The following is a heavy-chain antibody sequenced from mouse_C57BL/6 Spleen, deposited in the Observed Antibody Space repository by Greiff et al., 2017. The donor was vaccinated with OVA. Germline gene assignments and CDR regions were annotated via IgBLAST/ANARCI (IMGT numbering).Heavy chain of an antibody. J-gene: IGHJ4*01. V-gene: IGHV1-15*01. CDR1: GYTFTDYE. Sequence: VQLQQSGAELVRPGASVTLSCKASGYTFTDYEMHWVKQTPVHGLEWIGAIDPETGGTAYNQKFKGKAILTADKSSSTAYMELRSLTSEDSAVYYSTRGSYYGSSRYAMDYWGQGTSVTVSS. D-gene: IGHD1-1*01. CDR3: TRGSYYGSSRYAMDY. CDR2: IDPETGGT.